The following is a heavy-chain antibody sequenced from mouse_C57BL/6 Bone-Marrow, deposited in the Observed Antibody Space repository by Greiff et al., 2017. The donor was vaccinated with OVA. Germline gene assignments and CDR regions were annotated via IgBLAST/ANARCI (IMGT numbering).Heavy chain of an antibody. CDR2: IDPSDSET. V-gene: IGHV1-52*01. Sequence: VQLQQPGAELVRPGSSVKLSCKASGYTFTSYWMHWVKQRPIQGLEWIGNIDPSDSETHYNQKFKDKATLTVDKSSSTAYMQLSSLTSEDSAVYYCARLHYGSSYGFAYWGQGTLVTVSA. J-gene: IGHJ3*01. CDR1: GYTFTSYW. CDR3: ARLHYGSSYGFAY. D-gene: IGHD1-1*01.